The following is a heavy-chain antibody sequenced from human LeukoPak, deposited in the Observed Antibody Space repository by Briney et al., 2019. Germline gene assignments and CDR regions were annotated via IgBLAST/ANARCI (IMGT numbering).Heavy chain of an antibody. J-gene: IGHJ4*02. Sequence: GSLRLSCAASGFTFSSYEMNWVRQAPGKGLEWVSYISSSGSTIYYADSVKGRFTISRDNAKNSLYLQMNSLRAEDTAVYYCARGLWFGEPYWGQGTLVTVSS. D-gene: IGHD3-10*01. CDR3: ARGLWFGEPY. CDR2: ISSSGSTI. CDR1: GFTFSSYE. V-gene: IGHV3-48*03.